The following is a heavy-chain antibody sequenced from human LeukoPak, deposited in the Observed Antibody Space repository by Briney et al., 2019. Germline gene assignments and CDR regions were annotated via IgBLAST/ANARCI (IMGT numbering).Heavy chain of an antibody. CDR2: ISGSGGST. CDR1: GFTFSSYA. CDR3: AKDQEGPGIAVAGVFNN. Sequence: GGSLRLSCAASGFTFSSYAMSWVRQAPGKGLEWVSAISGSGGSTHYADSVKGRFTISRDNSKNTLYLQMNSLRVDDTAVYYCAKDQEGPGIAVAGVFNNWGQGTLVTVSS. V-gene: IGHV3-23*01. J-gene: IGHJ4*02. D-gene: IGHD6-13*01.